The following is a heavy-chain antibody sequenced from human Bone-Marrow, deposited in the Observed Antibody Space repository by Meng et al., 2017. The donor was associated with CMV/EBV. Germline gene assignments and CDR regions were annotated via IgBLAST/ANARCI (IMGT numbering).Heavy chain of an antibody. CDR1: GFTFSNYG. CDR2: IPFDGSNK. Sequence: GGSLRLSCAASGFTFSNYGMHWVRQAPGMGLEWVAFIPFDGSNKYYADSVKGRFTISRDNSKNTLYMQMDSLRAEDTAVYYCAKGGSYPTPIAEYFQYWGQGTLVTVSS. J-gene: IGHJ1*01. D-gene: IGHD1-26*01. CDR3: AKGGSYPTPIAEYFQY. V-gene: IGHV3-30*02.